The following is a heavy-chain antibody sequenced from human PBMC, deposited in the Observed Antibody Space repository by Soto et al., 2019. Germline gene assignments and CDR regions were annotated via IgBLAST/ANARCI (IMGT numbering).Heavy chain of an antibody. Sequence: SETLSLTCTVSGGSISSYYWSWIRQPPGKGLEWIGYIYYSGSTNYNPSLKSRVTISVDTSKNQFSLKLSSVTAEDTAVYYCGRDDPPTHDSYGHYYHGMDVWGQGTTVTVSS. V-gene: IGHV4-59*01. J-gene: IGHJ6*02. CDR1: GGSISSYY. CDR3: GRDDPPTHDSYGHYYHGMDV. D-gene: IGHD5-18*01. CDR2: IYYSGST.